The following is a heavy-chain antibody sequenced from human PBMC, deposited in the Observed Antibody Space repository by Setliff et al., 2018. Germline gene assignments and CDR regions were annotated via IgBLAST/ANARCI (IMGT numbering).Heavy chain of an antibody. J-gene: IGHJ4*02. CDR1: GGSISSGSDY. CDR3: ARHVKVATEYFDC. Sequence: PAETLSLTCTVSGGSISSGSDYWAWIRQPPGKGLEWLGTVYHSGGTYYNPSLKSRVTMSVDTPKNLFSLKLNSVTAADTALYYCARHVKVATEYFDCWGQGTLVTVS. CDR2: VYHSGGT. V-gene: IGHV4-39*01. D-gene: IGHD5-12*01.